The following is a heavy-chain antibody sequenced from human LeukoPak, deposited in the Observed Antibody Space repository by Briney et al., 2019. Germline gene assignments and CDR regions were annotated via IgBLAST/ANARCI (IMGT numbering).Heavy chain of an antibody. Sequence: GASVKVSCKASGYTFTGYYMRWVRQAPGQGLEWMGWINPNSGGTNYAQKFQGRVTMTRDTSTSTVYMELSSLRSEDTAVYYCARNYDSSGNNWFDPWGQGTLVTVSS. CDR1: GYTFTGYY. CDR2: INPNSGGT. V-gene: IGHV1-2*02. D-gene: IGHD3-22*01. J-gene: IGHJ5*02. CDR3: ARNYDSSGNNWFDP.